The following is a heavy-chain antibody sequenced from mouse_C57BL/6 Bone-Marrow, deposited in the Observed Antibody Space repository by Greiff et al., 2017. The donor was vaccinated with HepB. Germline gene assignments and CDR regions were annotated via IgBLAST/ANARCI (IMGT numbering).Heavy chain of an antibody. CDR3: ARWGYYGSRYYFDY. Sequence: VHLVESGPELVKPGASVKISCKASGYAFSSSWMNWVKQRPGKGLEWIGRIYPGDGDTNYNGKFKGKATLTADKSSSTAYMQLSSLTSEDSAVYFCARWGYYGSRYYFDYWGQGTTLTVSS. CDR2: IYPGDGDT. J-gene: IGHJ2*01. D-gene: IGHD1-1*01. V-gene: IGHV1-82*01. CDR1: GYAFSSSW.